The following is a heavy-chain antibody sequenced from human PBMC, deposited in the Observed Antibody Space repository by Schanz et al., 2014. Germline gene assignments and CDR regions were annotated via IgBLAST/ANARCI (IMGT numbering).Heavy chain of an antibody. J-gene: IGHJ5*02. V-gene: IGHV1-2*06. CDR1: GNTFTAHH. D-gene: IGHD3-3*01. Sequence: QVQLVQSGLEGKKPGPSEKSSCKPSGNTFTAHHMHWVGKARGKGVEWMGRINPNSGDRNYAQKFKARVTMTRDTSISTAYMELSRLRSDDTAVYYCARDDRFVEWSLLGSWGQGTLVTVSS. CDR3: ARDDRFVEWSLLGS. CDR2: INPNSGDR.